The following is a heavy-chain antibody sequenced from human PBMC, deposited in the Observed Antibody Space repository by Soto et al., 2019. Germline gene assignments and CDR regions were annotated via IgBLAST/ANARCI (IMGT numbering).Heavy chain of an antibody. J-gene: IGHJ6*02. CDR2: IYPGDSDT. CDR1: GYSFTSYW. D-gene: IGHD6-19*01. CDR3: ARLPAGTDYYYGMDV. V-gene: IGHV5-51*01. Sequence: GESLKISCKGSGYSFTSYWIGWVRQMPGKGLEWVGIIYPGDSDTRYSPSFQGQVTISADKSISTAYLQWSSLKASDTAMYYCARLPAGTDYYYGMDVWGQGTTVTVSS.